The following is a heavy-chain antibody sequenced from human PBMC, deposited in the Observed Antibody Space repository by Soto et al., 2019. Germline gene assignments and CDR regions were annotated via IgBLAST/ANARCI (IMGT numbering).Heavy chain of an antibody. CDR1: GLTFSDYA. V-gene: IGHV3-30*03. CDR2: VSHDGRNT. Sequence: GWSLRLSCAASGLTFSDYAMHWVRQAPGKGLEWVAGVSHDGRNTHYADSVKGRFTISRDSSKNTVSLEMTSLRAEDTAVYYCATDQSHLHSYFDLWGRGTLVTVSS. J-gene: IGHJ2*01. CDR3: ATDQSHLHSYFDL.